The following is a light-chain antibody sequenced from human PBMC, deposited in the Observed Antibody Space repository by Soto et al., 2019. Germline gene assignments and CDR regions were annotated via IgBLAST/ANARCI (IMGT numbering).Light chain of an antibody. J-gene: IGLJ1*01. Sequence: QSVLTQPASVSGSPGQPITISCTGTSIDLAIYNYVSWYQQHPGKAPKLLIYEVNNRPSGVSDRFSGSKSDYTASLTISGLQAEDEAHYYCSSYTRSSTLIFGTGTKVTVL. CDR2: EVN. V-gene: IGLV2-14*03. CDR3: SSYTRSSTLI. CDR1: SIDLAIYNY.